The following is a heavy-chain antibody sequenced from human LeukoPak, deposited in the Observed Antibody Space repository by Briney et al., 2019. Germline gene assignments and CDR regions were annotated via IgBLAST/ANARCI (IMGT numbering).Heavy chain of an antibody. CDR2: IYSGGST. J-gene: IGHJ4*02. D-gene: IGHD3-22*01. V-gene: IGHV3-53*05. CDR1: GFTVSSNY. Sequence: PGGSLRLSCAASGFTVSSNYKSWVRQAPGKGLEWISVIYSGGSTYYADSVKGRFTISRDNSKNTLYLQMNSLRAEDTAVYYCARERAYRDSSGYYRPTDYWGQGTLVTVSS. CDR3: ARERAYRDSSGYYRPTDY.